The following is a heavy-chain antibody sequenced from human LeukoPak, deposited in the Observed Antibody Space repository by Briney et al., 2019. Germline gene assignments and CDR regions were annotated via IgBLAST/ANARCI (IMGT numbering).Heavy chain of an antibody. V-gene: IGHV1-2*02. J-gene: IGHJ4*02. D-gene: IGHD3-10*01. CDR2: INPNSGGT. Sequence: ASVKVSCKXSGYTFTGYYMHWVRQSPGQGLEWMGWINPNSGGTNYAQKFQGRVTMTRDTSISTAYMELSRLRSDDTAVYFCARSQSVRGAPRYWGQGTLVTVSS. CDR3: ARSQSVRGAPRY. CDR1: GYTFTGYY.